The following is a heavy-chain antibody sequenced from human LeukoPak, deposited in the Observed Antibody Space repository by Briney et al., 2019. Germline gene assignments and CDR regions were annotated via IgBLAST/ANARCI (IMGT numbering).Heavy chain of an antibody. CDR1: GFTFSSDT. V-gene: IGHV3-23*01. CDR3: AKGGGYSYGYFLDY. Sequence: GSLRLSCAASGFTFSSDTMSWVRQAPGKGLEWVSAISGSGGSTYYADSVKGRFTISRDNSKNTLYLQMNSLRAEDTAVYYCAKGGGYSYGYFLDYWGQGTLVTVSS. CDR2: ISGSGGST. J-gene: IGHJ4*02. D-gene: IGHD5-18*01.